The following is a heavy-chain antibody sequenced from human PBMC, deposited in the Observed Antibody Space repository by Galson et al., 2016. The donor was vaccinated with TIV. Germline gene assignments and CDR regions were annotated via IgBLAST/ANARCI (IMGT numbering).Heavy chain of an antibody. D-gene: IGHD3-10*01. CDR3: AIATNYYDNRFDP. J-gene: IGHJ5*02. CDR1: GGKFSSYV. CDR2: IIPIFGTA. Sequence: ASGGKFSSYVISWVRQAPGQGLEWMGRIIPIFGTAKYAQKVQGRVTITADESTDTAYAELNSLTSEDTAVYYCAIATNYYDNRFDPWGQGTLVTVSS. V-gene: IGHV1-69*15.